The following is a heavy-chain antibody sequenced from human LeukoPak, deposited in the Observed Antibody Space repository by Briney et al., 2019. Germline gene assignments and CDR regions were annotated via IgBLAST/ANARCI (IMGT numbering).Heavy chain of an antibody. CDR3: AIGPVWFGESQADY. Sequence: PGGSLRLSCAASGFTLSSYSMNWVRQAPGKGLEWVSSISSSSSSYIYYADSVKGRFTISRDNAKNSLYLQMNSLRAEDTAVYYCAIGPVWFGESQADYWGQGTLVTVSS. D-gene: IGHD3-10*01. CDR1: GFTLSSYS. V-gene: IGHV3-21*01. CDR2: ISSSSSSYI. J-gene: IGHJ4*02.